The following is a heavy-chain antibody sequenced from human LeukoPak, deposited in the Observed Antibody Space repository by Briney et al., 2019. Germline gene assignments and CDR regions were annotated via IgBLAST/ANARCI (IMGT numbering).Heavy chain of an antibody. J-gene: IGHJ4*02. D-gene: IGHD5-18*01. CDR3: AKVQGYSYGYFDY. CDR1: GFTFSGYA. Sequence: GGSLRLSCAASGFTFSGYAMNWVRQAPGKGLEWVSLIFASGSTTKYADSVKGRFTISRDNSKNTLYLQMNSLRAEDTALYYCAKVQGYSYGYFDYWGQGTLVTVSS. V-gene: IGHV3-23*05. CDR2: IFASGSTT.